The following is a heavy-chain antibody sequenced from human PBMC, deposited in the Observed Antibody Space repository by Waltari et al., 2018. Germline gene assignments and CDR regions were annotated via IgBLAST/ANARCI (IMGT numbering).Heavy chain of an antibody. D-gene: IGHD1-26*01. J-gene: IGHJ4*02. Sequence: QVQLQESGPGLVKPSETLSLTCAVSGYSISRGYYWGWIRQPPGKGLEWIGSIYHSGSTYYNPSLKSRVTISVDTSKNQFSLKLSSVTAADTAVYYCARFHRGSYSADYWGQGTLVTVSS. V-gene: IGHV4-38-2*01. CDR1: GYSISRGYY. CDR3: ARFHRGSYSADY. CDR2: IYHSGST.